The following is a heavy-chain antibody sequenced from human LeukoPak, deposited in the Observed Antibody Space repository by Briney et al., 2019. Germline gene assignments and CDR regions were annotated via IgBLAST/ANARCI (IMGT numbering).Heavy chain of an antibody. V-gene: IGHV3-48*04. Sequence: PGGSLRLSCAASGFTFSSYSMNWVRQAPGKGLEWVSYISSSSSTIYYADSVKGRFTISRDNAKNSLYLQMNSLRAEDTAVYCCAGDPGNYYLPYYYYMDVWGKGTTVTVSS. D-gene: IGHD1-26*01. J-gene: IGHJ6*03. CDR2: ISSSSSTI. CDR1: GFTFSSYS. CDR3: AGDPGNYYLPYYYYMDV.